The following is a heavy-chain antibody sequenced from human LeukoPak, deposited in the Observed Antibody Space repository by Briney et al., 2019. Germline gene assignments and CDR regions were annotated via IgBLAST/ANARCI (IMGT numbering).Heavy chain of an antibody. CDR2: ISAYDGNT. J-gene: IGHJ1*01. D-gene: IGHD3-22*01. CDR1: GYTFTSYG. Sequence: ASVKVSCKASGYTFTSYGISWVRQAPGQGLEGMGWISAYDGNTNYAQKLQGRVTMTTDTSTSTAYMELRSLRSDDTAVYYCARLGFGYYYDSSGYYPLQHWGQGTLVTVSS. CDR3: ARLGFGYYYDSSGYYPLQH. V-gene: IGHV1-18*01.